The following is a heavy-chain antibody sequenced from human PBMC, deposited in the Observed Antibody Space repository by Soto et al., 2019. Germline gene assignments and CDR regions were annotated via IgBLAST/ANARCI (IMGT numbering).Heavy chain of an antibody. CDR2: ISGSGGST. CDR1: GFTFSAYA. V-gene: IGHV3-23*01. CDR3: AKGSYCTNGICYNY. Sequence: GGSLRLSCAASGFTFSAYAMSWVRQSPGKGLEWVSAISGSGGSTYYADSVKGRFTISRDNSKNTLYLQMNSLRAEDTAVYYCAKGSYCTNGICYNYWGQGTLVTVSS. J-gene: IGHJ4*02. D-gene: IGHD2-8*01.